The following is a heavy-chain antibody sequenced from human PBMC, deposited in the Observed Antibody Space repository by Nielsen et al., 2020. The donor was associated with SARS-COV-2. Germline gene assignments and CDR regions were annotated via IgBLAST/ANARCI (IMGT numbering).Heavy chain of an antibody. CDR2: IYYSGST. CDR1: GGSISSGGYY. Sequence: LRLSCTVSGGSISSGGYYWSWIRQHPGKGLEWIGYIYYSGSTYYNPSLKSRVTISVDTSKNQFSLKLSSVTAADTAVYYCARDGPSAFDIWGQGTMVTVSS. D-gene: IGHD5-24*01. V-gene: IGHV4-31*03. J-gene: IGHJ3*02. CDR3: ARDGPSAFDI.